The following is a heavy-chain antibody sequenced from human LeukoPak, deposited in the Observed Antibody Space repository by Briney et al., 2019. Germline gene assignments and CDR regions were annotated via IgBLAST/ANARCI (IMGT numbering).Heavy chain of an antibody. D-gene: IGHD4-17*01. CDR2: ISSSSSYI. CDR3: ARVRGGEDGMDV. CDR1: GFTFSSYS. Sequence: GGSLRLSCAASGFTFSSYSMSWVRQAPGKGLEWVSSISSSSSYIYYADSVKGRFTISRDNAKNSLYLQMNSLRAEDTAVYYCARVRGGEDGMDVWGQGTTVTVSS. V-gene: IGHV3-21*01. J-gene: IGHJ6*02.